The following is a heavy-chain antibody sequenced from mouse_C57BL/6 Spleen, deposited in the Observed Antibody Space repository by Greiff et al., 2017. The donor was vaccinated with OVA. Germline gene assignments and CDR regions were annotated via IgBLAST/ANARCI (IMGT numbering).Heavy chain of an antibody. J-gene: IGHJ2*01. V-gene: IGHV1-42*01. CDR3: ARWGITTVVAGENYFDY. CDR1: GYSFTGYY. Sequence: VQLQQSGPELVKPGASVKISCKASGYSFTGYYMNWVKQSPEKSLEWIGEINPSTGGTTYNQKFKAKATLTVDKSSSTAYMQLKSLTSEDSAVYYCARWGITTVVAGENYFDYWGQGTTLTVSS. D-gene: IGHD1-1*01. CDR2: INPSTGGT.